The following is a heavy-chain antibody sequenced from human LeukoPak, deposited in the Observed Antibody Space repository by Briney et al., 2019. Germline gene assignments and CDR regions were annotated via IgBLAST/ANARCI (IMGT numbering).Heavy chain of an antibody. CDR1: GFTFSSYA. CDR2: ISGSGGST. Sequence: PGGSLRLSCAASGFTFSSYAMSWVRQAPGKGLEWVSAISGSGGSTYYADSVKGRFTISRDNAKNSLYMQMNSLRAEDTAVYYCATGGGSSGWALPLDYWGQGTLVTVSS. CDR3: ATGGGSSGWALPLDY. D-gene: IGHD6-19*01. V-gene: IGHV3-23*01. J-gene: IGHJ4*02.